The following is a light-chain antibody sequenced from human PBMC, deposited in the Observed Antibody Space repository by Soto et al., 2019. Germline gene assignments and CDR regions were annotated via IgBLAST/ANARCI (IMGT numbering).Light chain of an antibody. CDR3: QQYNSYSPYT. CDR1: QSISSW. V-gene: IGKV1-5*01. CDR2: DAS. Sequence: DIQMPQSPSTLSASVGDRVTITCRASQSISSWLAWYQQKPGKAPKLLIYDASSLESGVPSRFSGSGSGTEFTLTISSLKPDDFTTYYFQQYNSYSPYTFGQGTKLEIK. J-gene: IGKJ2*01.